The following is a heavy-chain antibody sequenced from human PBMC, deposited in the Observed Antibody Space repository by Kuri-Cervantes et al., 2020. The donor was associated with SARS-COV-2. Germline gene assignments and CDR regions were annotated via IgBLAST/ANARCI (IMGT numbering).Heavy chain of an antibody. J-gene: IGHJ4*02. Sequence: GGSLRLSCAASGLTFSTYAMYWVRQTPGKGLEWVALISYDGTNQYYTDSVKGRFTISRDNSKNTLFLQMNSLTVEDTAVYFCARGQIPAFHFDYWGQGALVTVSS. CDR2: ISYDGTNQ. V-gene: IGHV3-30*04. D-gene: IGHD2-2*01. CDR1: GLTFSTYA. CDR3: ARGQIPAFHFDY.